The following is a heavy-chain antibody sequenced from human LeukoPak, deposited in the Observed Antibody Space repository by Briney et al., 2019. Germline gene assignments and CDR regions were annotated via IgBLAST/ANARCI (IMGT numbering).Heavy chain of an antibody. Sequence: PGGSLRLSCAASGFTFSSYGMHWVRQAPGKGLEWVAVISYDGSNKYYADSVKGRFTISRDNSKNTLYLQMNSLRAEDTAVYYCAKIFLLSSSYGMDVWGQGTTVTVSS. J-gene: IGHJ6*02. D-gene: IGHD6-6*01. CDR1: GFTFSSYG. CDR3: AKIFLLSSSYGMDV. V-gene: IGHV3-30*18. CDR2: ISYDGSNK.